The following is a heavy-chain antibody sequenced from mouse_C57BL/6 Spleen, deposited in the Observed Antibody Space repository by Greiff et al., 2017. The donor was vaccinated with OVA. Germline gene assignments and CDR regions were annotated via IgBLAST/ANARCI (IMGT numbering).Heavy chain of an antibody. CDR2: IHPNSGST. CDR1: GYTFTSYW. CDR3: ARGAYYGYDGGDYFDD. Sequence: VQLQQPGAELVKPGASVKLSCKASGYTFTSYWMHWVKQRPGQGLEWIGMIHPNSGSTNYNEKFKSKATLTVDKSSSTAYMQLSSLTSEDSAVYYCARGAYYGYDGGDYFDDWGKGTTLTVSS. D-gene: IGHD2-9*01. V-gene: IGHV1-64*01. J-gene: IGHJ2*01.